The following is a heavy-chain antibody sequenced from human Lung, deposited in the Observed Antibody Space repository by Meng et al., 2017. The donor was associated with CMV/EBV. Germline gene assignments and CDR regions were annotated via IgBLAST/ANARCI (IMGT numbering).Heavy chain of an antibody. CDR2: INPNSGGT. J-gene: IGHJ4*02. CDR3: ASLLGYCSSTSCYEGNYYFDY. CDR1: GYTXTGYY. V-gene: IGHV1-2*02. Sequence: ASXXVSXKASGYTXTGYYMHWVRQAPGQGLEWMGWINPNSGGTNYAQKFQGRVTMTRDTSISAAYMELSRLRSDDTAVYYCASLLGYCSSTSCYEGNYYFDYWXQGTXVTVSS. D-gene: IGHD2-2*01.